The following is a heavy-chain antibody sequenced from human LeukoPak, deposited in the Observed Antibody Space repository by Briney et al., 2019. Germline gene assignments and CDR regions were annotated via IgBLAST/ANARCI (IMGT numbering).Heavy chain of an antibody. CDR1: GYTFTSYG. D-gene: IGHD5-12*01. CDR3: ARGRGGYDFGLSNDY. CDR2: MDANSGNT. Sequence: ASVKVSCKASGYTFTSYGINWVRQATGQGLEWMGWMDANSGNTGYAQKFQGRVTMTRNTSISTAYMELSSLRSEDTALYYCARGRGGYDFGLSNDYWGQGTLVTVSS. V-gene: IGHV1-8*02. J-gene: IGHJ4*02.